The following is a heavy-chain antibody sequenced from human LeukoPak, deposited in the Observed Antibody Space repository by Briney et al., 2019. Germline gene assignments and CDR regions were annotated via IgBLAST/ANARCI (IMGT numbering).Heavy chain of an antibody. D-gene: IGHD6-19*01. V-gene: IGHV3-33*06. CDR3: AKVSARGSGWYPYYYYYMDV. CDR1: GFTFSSYG. Sequence: GGSLRLSCAASGFTFSSYGMHWVRQAPGKGLEGVAVIWYDGSNKYYAYSVKGRFTISRDNSTNTLYLQMNSLRAEDTAVYYCAKVSARGSGWYPYYYYYMDVWGKGTTVTVSS. CDR2: IWYDGSNK. J-gene: IGHJ6*03.